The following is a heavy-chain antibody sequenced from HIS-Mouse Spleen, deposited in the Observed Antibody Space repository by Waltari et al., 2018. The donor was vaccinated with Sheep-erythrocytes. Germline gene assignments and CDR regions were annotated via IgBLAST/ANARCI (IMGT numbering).Heavy chain of an antibody. CDR1: GFTFSSYA. Sequence: QVKLVESGGGLVQPGRSLIISCAAAGFTFSSYAMHWVRQAPGKGLEWVAVISYDGSNKYYADSVKGRFTISRDNSKNTLYLQMNSLRAEDTAVYYCARGAFDIWGQGTMVTVSS. CDR2: ISYDGSNK. CDR3: ARGAFDI. J-gene: IGHJ3*02. V-gene: IGHV3-30-3*01.